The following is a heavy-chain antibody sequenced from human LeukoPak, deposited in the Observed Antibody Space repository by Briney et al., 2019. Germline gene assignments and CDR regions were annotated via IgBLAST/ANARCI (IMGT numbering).Heavy chain of an antibody. CDR2: ISGSGGST. D-gene: IGHD2-15*01. CDR1: GFTFRSYA. Sequence: GGSLRLSCAASGFTFRSYAMSWVRQAPGKGLEWVSVISGSGGSTYYADSVKGRFTISRDNSKNTLYLQMNSLRAEDTAVHYCAKDEGRGYCSGGSCYPFDCWGQGTLVTVSS. J-gene: IGHJ4*02. CDR3: AKDEGRGYCSGGSCYPFDC. V-gene: IGHV3-23*01.